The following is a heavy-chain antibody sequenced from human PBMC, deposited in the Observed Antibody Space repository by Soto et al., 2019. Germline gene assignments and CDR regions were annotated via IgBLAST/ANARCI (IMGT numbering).Heavy chain of an antibody. J-gene: IGHJ4*02. CDR3: ARNGESLQYCGGDCYSFGFDY. D-gene: IGHD2-21*02. V-gene: IGHV1-3*01. CDR1: GYTFTSYA. CDR2: INAGNGNT. Sequence: ASVKVSCKASGYTFTSYARHWVRQAPGQRLEWMGWINAGNGNTKYSQKFQGRVTITRDTSASTAYMELSSLRSEDTAVYYCARNGESLQYCGGDCYSFGFDYWGQGTLVTVPS.